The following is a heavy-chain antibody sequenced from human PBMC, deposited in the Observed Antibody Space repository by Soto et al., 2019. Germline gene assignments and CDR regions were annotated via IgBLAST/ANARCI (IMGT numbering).Heavy chain of an antibody. CDR3: ARVLTIFGVVTSNWFDP. J-gene: IGHJ5*02. V-gene: IGHV4-31*03. CDR1: GGSISSGGYY. CDR2: IYYSGST. D-gene: IGHD3-3*01. Sequence: SETLSLTCTVSGGSISSGGYYWSWIRQHPGKGLEWIGYIYYSGSTYYNPSLKSRVTISVDTSKNQFSLKLSSVTAADTAVYYCARVLTIFGVVTSNWFDPWGQGTLVTVSS.